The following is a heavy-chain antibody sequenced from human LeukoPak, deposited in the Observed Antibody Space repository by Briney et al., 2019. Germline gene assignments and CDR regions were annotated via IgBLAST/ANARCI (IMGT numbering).Heavy chain of an antibody. V-gene: IGHV4-59*12. CDR1: GGSISSYY. Sequence: PSETLSLTCTVSGGSISSYYWSWIRQPPGKGLEWIGYIYYSGSTNYNPSLKSRVTISVDTSKNQFSLKLSSVTAADTAVYYCARDLSPVGATVSWGYDPWGQGTLVTVSS. CDR3: ARDLSPVGATVSWGYDP. D-gene: IGHD1-26*01. CDR2: IYYSGST. J-gene: IGHJ5*02.